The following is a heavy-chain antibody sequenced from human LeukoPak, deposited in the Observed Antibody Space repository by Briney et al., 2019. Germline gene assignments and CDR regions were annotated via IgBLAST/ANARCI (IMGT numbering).Heavy chain of an antibody. Sequence: GGSLRLSCAASGFTFSSYGMHWVRQAPGKGLEWVAVIWYDGSNKYYADSVKGRFTISRDNSKNTLYLQMNSLRAEDTAVYYCARDPLEGGAFDIWGQGTMVIVSS. CDR2: IWYDGSNK. V-gene: IGHV3-33*01. CDR3: ARDPLEGGAFDI. J-gene: IGHJ3*02. CDR1: GFTFSSYG. D-gene: IGHD3-3*01.